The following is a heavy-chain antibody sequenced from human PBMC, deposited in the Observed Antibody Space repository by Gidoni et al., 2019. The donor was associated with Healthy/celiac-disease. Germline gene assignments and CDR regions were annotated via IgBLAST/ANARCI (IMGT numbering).Heavy chain of an antibody. CDR2: IYSGGST. D-gene: IGHD5-18*01. Sequence: EVQLVESVGGLVQPGGSLSLSCADPGFTVSSNYMSWVRQATGKGLEWVSVIYSGGSTYYADSVKGRFTISRDNSKNTLYLQMNSLRAEDTAVYYCARDHPDTAMGPIDYWGQGTLVTVSS. J-gene: IGHJ4*02. CDR3: ARDHPDTAMGPIDY. CDR1: GFTVSSNY. V-gene: IGHV3-66*01.